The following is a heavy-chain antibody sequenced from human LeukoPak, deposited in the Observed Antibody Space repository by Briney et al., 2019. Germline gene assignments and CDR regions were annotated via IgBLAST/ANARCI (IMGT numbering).Heavy chain of an antibody. CDR2: INPNSGGT. V-gene: IGHV1-2*02. Sequence: GASVKVSCKASGYTFTSYDINWVRQATGQGLEWMGWINPNSGGTNYAQKFQGRVTMTRDTSISTAYMELSRLRSDDTAVYYCARAPKYCSGGSCYPYYYGMDVWGQGTTVTVSS. J-gene: IGHJ6*02. D-gene: IGHD2-15*01. CDR3: ARAPKYCSGGSCYPYYYGMDV. CDR1: GYTFTSYD.